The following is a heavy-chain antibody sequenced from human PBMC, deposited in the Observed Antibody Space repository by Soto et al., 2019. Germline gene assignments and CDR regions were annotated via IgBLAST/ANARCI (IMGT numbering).Heavy chain of an antibody. D-gene: IGHD5-12*01. CDR3: AKGAAGYVVSSLDY. V-gene: IGHV3-23*01. CDR2: ITSTGSST. CDR1: GFIFSNYA. J-gene: IGHJ4*02. Sequence: EVQLLESGGGFVQPGGSLRLSCAASGFIFSNYAMTWVRQAPGKGLEWVAAITSTGSSTYYADSVKGRFTISRDNSKNTLDLQINSLTAEDTAVYYCAKGAAGYVVSSLDYWGQGTLVTVSS.